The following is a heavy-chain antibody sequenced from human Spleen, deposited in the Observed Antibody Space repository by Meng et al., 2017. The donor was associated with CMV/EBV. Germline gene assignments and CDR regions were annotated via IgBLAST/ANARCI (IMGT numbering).Heavy chain of an antibody. D-gene: IGHD3-3*01. CDR1: GFSLMTTGVG. CDR3: AHAPLTIFGVIVRFDY. J-gene: IGHJ4*02. Sequence: QITLKESGPTLVKPXXXXTXTXTFXGFSLMTTGVGVGWIRQAPGEALEWLALISWDDTKRYRPSLKNRISITRDTSKNQVVLTMTNMETVDTATYYCAHAPLTIFGVIVRFDYWGQGSLVTVSS. CDR2: ISWDDTK. V-gene: IGHV2-5*02.